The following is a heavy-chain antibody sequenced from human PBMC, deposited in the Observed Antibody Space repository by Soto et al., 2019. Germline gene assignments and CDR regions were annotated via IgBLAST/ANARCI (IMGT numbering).Heavy chain of an antibody. CDR1: GYSFTSYW. CDR3: ARQRIPGYDFWSGYETSYYGMDV. D-gene: IGHD3-3*01. J-gene: IGHJ6*02. Sequence: GESLKISCKGSGYSFTSYWIGWVRQMPGKGLEWMGIIYPGDSDTRYSPSFQGQVTISADKSISTAYLQWSSLKASDTAMYYCARQRIPGYDFWSGYETSYYGMDVWGQGTTVTV. CDR2: IYPGDSDT. V-gene: IGHV5-51*01.